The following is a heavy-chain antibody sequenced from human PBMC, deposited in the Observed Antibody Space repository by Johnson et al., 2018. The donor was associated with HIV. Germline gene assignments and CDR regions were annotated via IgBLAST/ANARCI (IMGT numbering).Heavy chain of an antibody. Sequence: VQLVESGGGVVQPGRSLRLSCAASGFTFSSYGMHWVRQAPGKGLEWVSVIYGGDSTSYAASVTGRFTTSRDNSKNTLYLQMNSLRAEDTAVYYCARDGAIAAPDAFDIWGQGTMVTVSS. D-gene: IGHD6-13*01. CDR1: GFTFSSYG. CDR3: ARDGAIAAPDAFDI. V-gene: IGHV3-NL1*01. CDR2: IYGGDST. J-gene: IGHJ3*02.